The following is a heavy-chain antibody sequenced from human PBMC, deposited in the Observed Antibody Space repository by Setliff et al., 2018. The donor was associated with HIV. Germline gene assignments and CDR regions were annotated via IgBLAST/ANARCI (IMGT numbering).Heavy chain of an antibody. D-gene: IGHD6-13*01. J-gene: IGHJ3*01. V-gene: IGHV5-51*01. CDR3: ARRDGRSMNAFQI. CDR1: EYTLTTYW. Sequence: GESLKISCKALEYTLTTYWIAWVRQMPGEGLEWMGIIYPDDSNIRYNPSFQSQVTISADKSITTAYLEIHNLKASDTATYYCARRDGRSMNAFQIWGPGTKVTVSS. CDR2: IYPDDSNI.